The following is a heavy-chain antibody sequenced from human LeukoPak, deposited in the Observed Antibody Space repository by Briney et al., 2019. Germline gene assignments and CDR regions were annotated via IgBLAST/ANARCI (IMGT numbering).Heavy chain of an antibody. CDR2: ISYDGSNK. CDR3: ARDEFESTNYHFDY. J-gene: IGHJ4*02. Sequence: GGSLRLSCAASGFTFSSYAMHWVRQAPGKGLEWVAVISYDGSNKYYADSVKGRFTISRDNSKNTLYLQMNSLRADDTAVYYYARDEFESTNYHFDYWGQGTLVTVSS. V-gene: IGHV3-30-3*01. D-gene: IGHD1-7*01. CDR1: GFTFSSYA.